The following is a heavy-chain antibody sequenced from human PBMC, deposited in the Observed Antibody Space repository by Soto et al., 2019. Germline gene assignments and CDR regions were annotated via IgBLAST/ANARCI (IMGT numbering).Heavy chain of an antibody. J-gene: IGHJ5*02. CDR1: DSTFTGYT. CDR3: ARGTVTSGRWFGP. CDR2: ISSPNGNT. Sequence: QVHLVQSETEVKEPGASVTVSCKTSDSTFTGYTINWVRQAPGQGLEWLGWISSPNGNTNYARKYQGRLTITTNTSATTAYMELRSLRSDDTAVYFCARGTVTSGRWFGPWGQGTLVTVSS. D-gene: IGHD4-17*01. V-gene: IGHV1-18*04.